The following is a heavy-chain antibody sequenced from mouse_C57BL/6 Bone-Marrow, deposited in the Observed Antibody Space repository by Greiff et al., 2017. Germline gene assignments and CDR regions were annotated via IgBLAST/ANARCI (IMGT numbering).Heavy chain of an antibody. CDR3: ARHVTGTYFEV. CDR2: ISSGGSYT. J-gene: IGHJ1*03. CDR1: GFTFSSYG. Sequence: EVKLVESGGDLVKPGGSLKLSCAASGFTFSSYGMSWVRQTPDKRLEWVATISSGGSYTYYPDSVKGRFTISRDNAKNTLYLQMSSLKSEDTAMYYCARHVTGTYFEVWGTGTTVTVSS. D-gene: IGHD4-1*01. V-gene: IGHV5-6*01.